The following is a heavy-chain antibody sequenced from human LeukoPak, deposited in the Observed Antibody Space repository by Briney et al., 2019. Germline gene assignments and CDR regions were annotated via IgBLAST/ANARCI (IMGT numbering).Heavy chain of an antibody. Sequence: KPSETLSLTCTVSGGTISSYYWSWIRQPAGKGLEWIGRIYTSGSTNYNPSLKSRVTMSVDTSKNQFSLKLSSVTAADTVVYYCARDGYSSSWYRFDPWGQGTLVTVSS. V-gene: IGHV4-4*07. CDR3: ARDGYSSSWYRFDP. CDR1: GGTISSYY. J-gene: IGHJ5*02. D-gene: IGHD6-13*01. CDR2: IYTSGST.